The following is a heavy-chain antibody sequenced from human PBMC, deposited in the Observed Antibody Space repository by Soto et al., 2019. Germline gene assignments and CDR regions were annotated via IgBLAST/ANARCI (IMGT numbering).Heavy chain of an antibody. D-gene: IGHD3-3*01. CDR2: IYQSGRT. V-gene: IGHV4-30-2*01. J-gene: IGHJ6*02. Sequence: SETLSLTCAVSGGSINTFDFSWSWIRQPPGRGLEWIGSIYQSGRTYYIPSLKSRVTMSLEKSKNQFSLKINSVVAADTAIYYCAREMTIFGVAPGGGVDGWGQGTTVT. CDR1: GGSINTFDFS. CDR3: AREMTIFGVAPGGGVDG.